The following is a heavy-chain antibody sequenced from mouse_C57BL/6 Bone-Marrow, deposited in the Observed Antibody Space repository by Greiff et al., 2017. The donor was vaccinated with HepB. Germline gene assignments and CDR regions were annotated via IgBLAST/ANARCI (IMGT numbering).Heavy chain of an antibody. CDR2: INPGSGGT. V-gene: IGHV1-54*01. CDR3: ARERTGVDFDY. Sequence: VQLQQSGAELVRPGPSVKVSCKASGYAFTNYLIEWVKQRPGQGLEWIGVINPGSGGTNYNEKFKGKATLTADKSSSTAYMQLSSLTSEDSAVYFCARERTGVDFDYWGQGTTLTVSS. D-gene: IGHD4-1*01. CDR1: GYAFTNYL. J-gene: IGHJ2*01.